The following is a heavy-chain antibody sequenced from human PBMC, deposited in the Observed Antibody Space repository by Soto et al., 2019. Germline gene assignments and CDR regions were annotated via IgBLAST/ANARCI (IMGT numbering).Heavy chain of an antibody. D-gene: IGHD1-26*01. Sequence: EGQLVESGGGLVQPGGSLRLSCAASGFTFSTYWMNWVRQAPGKGLVWVSLINPDGSTTTYADSVKGRFTISRDNAKNTVYLQMNSLRVADTAVYYCARDLRGSPDYWRPGTVVTVSS. J-gene: IGHJ4*02. CDR3: ARDLRGSPDY. V-gene: IGHV3-74*01. CDR2: INPDGSTT. CDR1: GFTFSTYW.